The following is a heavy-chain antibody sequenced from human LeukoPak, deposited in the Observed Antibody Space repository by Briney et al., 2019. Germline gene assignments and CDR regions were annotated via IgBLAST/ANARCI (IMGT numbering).Heavy chain of an antibody. D-gene: IGHD7-27*01. J-gene: IGHJ4*01. CDR2: IYYSGST. CDR1: GGSLSSSTYY. V-gene: IGHV4-39*07. CDR3: AGWGPYFDY. Sequence: SETLSLTCTVSGGSLSSSTYYWGWIRQPPGKGLEWIGSIYYSGSTYYNPSLKSRVTISVDTSKNQFSLKLTSVTAADTAVYYCAGWGPYFDYWGQGTLVTVSS.